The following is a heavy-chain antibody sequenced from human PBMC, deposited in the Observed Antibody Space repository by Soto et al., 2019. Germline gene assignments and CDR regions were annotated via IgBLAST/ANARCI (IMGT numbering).Heavy chain of an antibody. CDR1: GGTYTSYT. Sequence: QVQLVQSGAEVKKPGSPVKVSCKPSGGTYTSYTIIWVRQAPGQGLEWMGRIIPVPGITRYAQKFQGRVTITADTSTGTVYMELTSLRSDDTAAYFCAREGDTYGYKWFDPWGQGTLVTVSS. CDR3: AREGDTYGYKWFDP. CDR2: IIPVPGIT. D-gene: IGHD3-16*01. V-gene: IGHV1-69*08. J-gene: IGHJ5*02.